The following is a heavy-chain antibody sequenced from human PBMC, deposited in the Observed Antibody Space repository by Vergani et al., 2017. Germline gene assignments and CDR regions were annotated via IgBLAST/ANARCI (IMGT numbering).Heavy chain of an antibody. CDR1: GFALNRHA. Sequence: QVQLVESGGGVVQPGTSLRLSCVVSGFALNRHAMYWVRQAPGKGLEWVVGISFDGTNEYYPDLVKGRFTISTDNSKNMLFLQMNNLRTEDTAIYYCAKQYFVSGNYLFDYWGQGTLVTVSS. V-gene: IGHV3-30*18. D-gene: IGHD3-10*01. CDR3: AKQYFVSGNYLFDY. J-gene: IGHJ4*02. CDR2: ISFDGTNE.